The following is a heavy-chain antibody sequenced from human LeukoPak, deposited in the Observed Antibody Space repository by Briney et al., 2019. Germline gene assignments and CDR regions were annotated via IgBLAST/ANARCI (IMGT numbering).Heavy chain of an antibody. J-gene: IGHJ5*02. CDR1: GDSVSSNSAA. CDR3: ARGYRHDRSGYFLAWFDP. V-gene: IGHV6-1*01. Sequence: SQTLSLTCAIFGDSVSSNSAAWNWIRQSPSRGLEWLGRTYYRSKWYNDYAVSVKSRITINPDTSKNQFSLQLNSVTPEDTAVYFCARGYRHDRSGYFLAWFDPWGQGTLVTVSS. CDR2: TYYRSKWYN. D-gene: IGHD3-22*01.